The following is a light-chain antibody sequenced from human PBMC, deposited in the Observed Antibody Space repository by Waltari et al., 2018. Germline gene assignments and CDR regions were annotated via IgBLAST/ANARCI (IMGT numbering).Light chain of an antibody. V-gene: IGKV3-11*01. CDR2: DAS. J-gene: IGKJ4*01. CDR1: QSVSSF. CDR3: QQRSNWPSLS. Sequence: EIVLTQSPATMSLSPGERATLSCRASQSVSSFLAWFQQKHGQAPRLLIFDASKRATDIPARFSATGSGTDFTLTISSLEPEDFAVYYCQQRSNWPSLSFGGGTKVEIK.